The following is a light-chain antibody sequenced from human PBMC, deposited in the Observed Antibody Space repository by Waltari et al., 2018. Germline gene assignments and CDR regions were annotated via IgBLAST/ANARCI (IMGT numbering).Light chain of an antibody. CDR1: HSNVDSLHL. J-gene: IGLJ1*01. CDR2: EIS. V-gene: IGLV2-23*02. Sequence: QSALTQPASVSGSPGQSITISCTAVHSNVDSLHLVSCYQHHPGRTPSLLIYEISQRPSGISNRFSGSKSGNTASLTISGLQPEDEADYFCCSFAGYGIYVFGSGTQVSVL. CDR3: CSFAGYGIYV.